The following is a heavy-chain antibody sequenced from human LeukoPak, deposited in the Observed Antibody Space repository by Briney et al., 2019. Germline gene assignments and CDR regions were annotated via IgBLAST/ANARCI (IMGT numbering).Heavy chain of an antibody. CDR2: VYYTGST. CDR3: ARHIVVVLAAQDAFDI. V-gene: IGHV4-59*08. J-gene: IGHJ3*02. Sequence: SETLSLTCTVSGGPIRDYYWSWIRQPPGKGLEWIGHVYYTGSTNYNPSLKSRLTISVDMSKNQFSLKLSSVTAADTAVYYCARHIVVVLAAQDAFDIWGQGTMVTVSS. D-gene: IGHD2-15*01. CDR1: GGPIRDYY.